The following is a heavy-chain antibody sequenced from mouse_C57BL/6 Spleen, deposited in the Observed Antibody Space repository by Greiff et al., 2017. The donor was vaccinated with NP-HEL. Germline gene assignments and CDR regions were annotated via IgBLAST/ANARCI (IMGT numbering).Heavy chain of an antibody. D-gene: IGHD2-4*01. CDR3: TMGDYDDGWYFDV. CDR1: GFTFSDAW. Sequence: EVKLVESGGGLVQPGGSMKLSCAASGFTFSDAWMDWVRQSPEKGLEWVAEIRNKANNHATYYAESVKGRFTISRDDSKSSVYLQMNSLRAEDTGIYYCTMGDYDDGWYFDVWGTGTTVTVSS. J-gene: IGHJ1*03. CDR2: IRNKANNHAT. V-gene: IGHV6-6*01.